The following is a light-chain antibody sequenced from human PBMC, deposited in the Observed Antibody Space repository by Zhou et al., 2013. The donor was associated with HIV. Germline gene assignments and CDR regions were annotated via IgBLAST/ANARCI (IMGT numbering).Light chain of an antibody. V-gene: IGKV3-11*01. Sequence: EIVLTQSPGTLSLSPGERATLSCRASQSVSSYLTWYQQKPGQAPRLLIYDASNRATGIPARFSGSGSGTDFTLTISSLEPEDFAVYYCQQRTNRPPWTFGQGTKVEIK. CDR3: QQRTNRPPWT. CDR1: QSVSSY. CDR2: DAS. J-gene: IGKJ1*01.